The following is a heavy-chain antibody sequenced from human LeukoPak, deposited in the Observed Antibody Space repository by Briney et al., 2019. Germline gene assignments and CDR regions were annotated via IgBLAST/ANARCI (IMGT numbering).Heavy chain of an antibody. CDR1: GFTFTSDA. Sequence: GGSLRLSCIVSGFTFTSDALSWVRQAPGKGLEWVSSISATEGNTNYADSVKGRYKISRDKSKNTLNLQMNTLRAEDTAVYYCARVSRGPAYDTRGCYHYYYLDLWGRGTPVTVSS. V-gene: IGHV3-23*01. J-gene: IGHJ2*01. CDR3: ARVSRGPAYDTRGCYHYYYLDL. CDR2: ISATEGNT. D-gene: IGHD3-22*01.